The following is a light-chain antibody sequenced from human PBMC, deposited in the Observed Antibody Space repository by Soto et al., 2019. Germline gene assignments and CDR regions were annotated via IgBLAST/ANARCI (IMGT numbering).Light chain of an antibody. CDR3: QQRSNWRGT. J-gene: IGKJ4*01. V-gene: IGKV3-11*01. CDR2: DAS. CDR1: QSISKY. Sequence: EIVLTQSPVTLSLSPGERATLSCSASQSISKYLAWYQQKSGQAPRLLIYDASNRASGIPARFTGSGSGTDFTLNISSLEPEDFAVYYCQQRSNWRGTFGGGTKVAIK.